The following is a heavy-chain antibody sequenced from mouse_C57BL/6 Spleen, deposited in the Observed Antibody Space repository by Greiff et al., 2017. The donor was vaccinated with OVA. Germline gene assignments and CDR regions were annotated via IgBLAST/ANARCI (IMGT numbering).Heavy chain of an antibody. J-gene: IGHJ3*01. CDR2: IHPSDSDT. Sequence: QVQLQQPGAELVKPGASVKVSYKASGYTFTSYWMHWVKQRPGQGLEWIGRIHPSDSDTNYNQKFKGKATLTVDKSSSTAYMQLSSLTSEDSAVYYCATYGSTGGFAYWGQGTLVTVSA. V-gene: IGHV1-74*01. CDR3: ATYGSTGGFAY. D-gene: IGHD2-1*01. CDR1: GYTFTSYW.